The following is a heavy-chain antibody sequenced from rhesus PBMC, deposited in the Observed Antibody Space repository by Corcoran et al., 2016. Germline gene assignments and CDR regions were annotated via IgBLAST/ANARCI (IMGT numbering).Heavy chain of an antibody. J-gene: IGHJ4*01. D-gene: IGHD1-44*01. CDR1: GGSFGSSH. CDR3: ARIGNYNFDF. V-gene: IGHV4-169*01. Sequence: QLQLQESGPGLVKPSETLSVTCSVSGGSFGSSHWSWTRQAPGKGLEWMGYIYGGGRTTNYNHSLKSRVTLSVDTSKNQFSLKLNSVTAADTAVYYCARIGNYNFDFWGQGLLVTVSS. CDR2: IYGGGRTT.